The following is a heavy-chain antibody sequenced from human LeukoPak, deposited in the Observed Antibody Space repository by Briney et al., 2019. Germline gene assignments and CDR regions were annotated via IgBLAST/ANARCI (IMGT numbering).Heavy chain of an antibody. CDR2: ISGSGGST. Sequence: GGSLRLSCAASGFTFSSYAMSWVRQAPGKGLEWLSAISGSGGSTYYADSVEGRFTISRDNSKNTLYLQMNSLRAEDTAVYYCAKSEYQLLSPFDYWGQGTLVTVSS. CDR1: GFTFSSYA. J-gene: IGHJ4*02. CDR3: AKSEYQLLSPFDY. V-gene: IGHV3-23*01. D-gene: IGHD2-2*01.